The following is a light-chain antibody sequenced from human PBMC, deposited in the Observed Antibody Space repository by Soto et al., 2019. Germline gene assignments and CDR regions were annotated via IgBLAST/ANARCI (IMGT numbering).Light chain of an antibody. CDR2: GTS. CDR1: QTVGTNF. V-gene: IGKV3-20*01. Sequence: EIVLTQSPGTLSLSPGETATLSCSASQTVGTNFLAWYQQKPGQAPRLLMFGTSNRATDIPDRFGGSGSGTDFTLTISRLEPEDVAVYYCQHYSRTLPWTFGQGTKVDNK. J-gene: IGKJ1*01. CDR3: QHYSRTLPWT.